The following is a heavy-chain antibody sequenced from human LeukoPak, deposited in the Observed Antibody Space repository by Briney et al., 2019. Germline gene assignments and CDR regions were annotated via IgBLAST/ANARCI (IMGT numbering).Heavy chain of an antibody. J-gene: IGHJ4*02. V-gene: IGHV1-2*02. Sequence: ASVKVSCKASGYTFTGYYMHWVRQAPGQGLEWMGWINPNSGGTNYAQKFQGRVTMTRDTSISTAYMELSRLRSDDTAVYYCARDYYDSSGYRYWGQGTLVTVSS. CDR1: GYTFTGYY. CDR2: INPNSGGT. D-gene: IGHD3-22*01. CDR3: ARDYYDSSGYRY.